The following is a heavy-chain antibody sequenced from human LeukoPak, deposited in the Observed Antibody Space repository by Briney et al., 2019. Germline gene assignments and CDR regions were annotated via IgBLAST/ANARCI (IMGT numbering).Heavy chain of an antibody. CDR3: ATDSRYFDTNRYFDP. J-gene: IGHJ5*02. D-gene: IGHD3-22*01. V-gene: IGHV1-24*01. CDR1: GDSLTELS. Sequence: VKVSCKVSGDSLTELSMHWVRQAPGQGLEWMGGFDAEQGEIIYAQEFQGRVTMTEDTSTNTAYMELSSLTSADTAVYYCATDSRYFDTNRYFDPWGQGTLITVSS. CDR2: FDAEQGEI.